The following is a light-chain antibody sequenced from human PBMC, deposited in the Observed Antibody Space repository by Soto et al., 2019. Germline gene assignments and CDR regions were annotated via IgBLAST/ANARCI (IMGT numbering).Light chain of an antibody. CDR2: LNSDGSH. V-gene: IGLV4-69*01. J-gene: IGLJ2*01. Sequence: QPVLTQSPSASASLGASVKLTCTLPPPPRSYAIAWHQQRPEKGPRYLMKLNSDGSHSKGDGIPDRFSGSSSGAERYLTISSLQSEDEADYYCQTWVTGIQVFGGGTKLTVL. CDR3: QTWVTGIQV. CDR1: PPPRSYA.